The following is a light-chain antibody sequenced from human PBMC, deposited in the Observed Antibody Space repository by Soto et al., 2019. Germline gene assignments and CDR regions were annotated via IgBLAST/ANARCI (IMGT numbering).Light chain of an antibody. Sequence: QSALTQPPSASGSPGQSVTISCTGTSSDVADYNYVSWYQQYPGKAPKLMIYEVSNRPSGVPDRFSGSKSGNTASLTVSGLQAEDEADYYCSSYAGSSNWVFGGGTKLTVL. CDR3: SSYAGSSNWV. J-gene: IGLJ3*02. V-gene: IGLV2-8*01. CDR2: EVS. CDR1: SSDVADYNY.